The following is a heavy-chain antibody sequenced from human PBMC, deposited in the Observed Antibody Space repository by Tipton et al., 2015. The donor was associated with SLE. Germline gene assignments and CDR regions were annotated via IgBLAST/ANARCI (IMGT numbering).Heavy chain of an antibody. CDR2: IFYSGST. Sequence: LRLSCTVSGGSISSSSYYWGWIRQPPGKGLEWIGSIFYSGSTNYNPSLKSRVTISVDTSKKQFSLKLSSVTAADTAVYYCARRVGVGYSYGFDYWGQGTLVTVSS. CDR1: GGSISSSSYY. CDR3: ARRVGVGYSYGFDY. J-gene: IGHJ4*02. D-gene: IGHD5-18*01. V-gene: IGHV4-39*01.